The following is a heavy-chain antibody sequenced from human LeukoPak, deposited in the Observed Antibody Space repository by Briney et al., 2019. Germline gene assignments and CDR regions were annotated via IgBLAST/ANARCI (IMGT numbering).Heavy chain of an antibody. CDR1: GDFISSHY. V-gene: IGHV4-59*11. CDR3: ARDRGVSDAFDV. CDR2: IYNGGST. J-gene: IGHJ3*01. Sequence: SETLSLTCTVSGDFISSHYWTWIRHPPGKGLEWIGYIYNGGSTYYNPSLKSRVSMSVDTSKSQFSLNLSSVTAADTAVYYCARDRGVSDAFDVWGQGTMVTVSS. D-gene: IGHD3-10*01.